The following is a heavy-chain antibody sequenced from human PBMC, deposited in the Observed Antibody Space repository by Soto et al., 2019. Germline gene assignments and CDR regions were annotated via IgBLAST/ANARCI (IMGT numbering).Heavy chain of an antibody. V-gene: IGHV4-34*01. CDR2: INHGGST. J-gene: IGHJ4*02. CDR3: ARRRITMVRGVRHRFDY. Sequence: QVQLQQWGAGLLKPSETLSLTCAVYGGSFSGYYWSWIRQPPGKGLEWIGEINHGGSTNYNPSLKSRVTISVDTSKNQFSLNLSSVTAADTAVYYCARRRITMVRGVRHRFDYWGQGTLVAVAS. CDR1: GGSFSGYY. D-gene: IGHD3-10*01.